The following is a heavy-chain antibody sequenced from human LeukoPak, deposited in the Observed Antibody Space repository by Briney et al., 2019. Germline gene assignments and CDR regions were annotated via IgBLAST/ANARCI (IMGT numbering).Heavy chain of an antibody. Sequence: PSESRSLTCTVSGGSISSYYWSWTRQPPGKGLEWIGYIYYSGSTNYNPSLKSRVTISVDTSKNQFSLKLSSVTAADTAVYYCARRRSGTSSEFDPWGEGTVVTVSS. J-gene: IGHJ5*02. V-gene: IGHV4-59*08. D-gene: IGHD6-6*01. CDR3: ARRRSGTSSEFDP. CDR2: IYYSGST. CDR1: GGSISSYY.